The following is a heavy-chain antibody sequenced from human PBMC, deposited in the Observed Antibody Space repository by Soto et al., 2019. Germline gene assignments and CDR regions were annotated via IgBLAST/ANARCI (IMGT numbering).Heavy chain of an antibody. J-gene: IGHJ4*02. Sequence: QVQLVESGGGVVQPGRSLRLSCAASGFPFTTYGMHWVREGPGKGLEWVAVISYDGSNKYYADSVKGRFTISRDNSKNTLYLQMNSLRPEDTALYYGVGGQYYFDYRGQGTLVTFSS. CDR1: GFPFTTYG. CDR2: ISYDGSNK. V-gene: IGHV3-30*03. CDR3: VGGQYYFDY. D-gene: IGHD3-10*01.